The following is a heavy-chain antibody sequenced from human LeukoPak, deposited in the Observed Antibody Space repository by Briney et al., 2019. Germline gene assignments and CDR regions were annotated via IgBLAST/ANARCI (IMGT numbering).Heavy chain of an antibody. CDR3: AKGRFEVGPFDY. J-gene: IGHJ4*02. CDR2: ISWNSGSI. Sequence: GRSLRLSCAASGYTFDDYAMHWVRQAPGRGLEGVSGISWNSGSIGYADSVKGRFTISRDNAKNSLYLQMNSLRAEDTALYYCAKGRFEVGPFDYWGQGTLVTVSS. D-gene: IGHD3-16*01. CDR1: GYTFDDYA. V-gene: IGHV3-9*01.